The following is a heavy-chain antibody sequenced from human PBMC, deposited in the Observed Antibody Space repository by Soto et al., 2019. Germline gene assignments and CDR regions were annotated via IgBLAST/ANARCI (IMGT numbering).Heavy chain of an antibody. Sequence: QLVESGGGVVQPGTSLRLSCAASGFDFSSYGVHWVRQTPGKGLEWVAVLGFDGGGRYYADSVKGRFTISRDNSKKMLYLQMDSLRAEDTALYYCAREPVGPDYAMDVWGQGTTVTVSS. CDR3: AREPVGPDYAMDV. CDR2: LGFDGGGR. D-gene: IGHD1-26*01. J-gene: IGHJ6*02. V-gene: IGHV3-33*01. CDR1: GFDFSSYG.